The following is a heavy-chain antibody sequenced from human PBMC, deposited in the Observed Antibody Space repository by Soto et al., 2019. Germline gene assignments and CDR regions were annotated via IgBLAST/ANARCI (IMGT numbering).Heavy chain of an antibody. Sequence: SETLSLTCTLSGGSVMAPDWWNWVRQSPDKGLEWIAEVHISGHSNYNPSLRSRVSVSIDSSKNQFYLNLNSVTAADTAIYYCARVRQGCSANNCYFDPWGQGTQVTVSS. CDR1: GGSVMAPDW. CDR2: VHISGHS. J-gene: IGHJ5*01. D-gene: IGHD1-1*01. V-gene: IGHV4-4*02. CDR3: ARVRQGCSANNCYFDP.